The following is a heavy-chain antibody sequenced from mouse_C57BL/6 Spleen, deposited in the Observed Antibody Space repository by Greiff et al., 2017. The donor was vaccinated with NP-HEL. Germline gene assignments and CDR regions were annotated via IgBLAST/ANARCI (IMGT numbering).Heavy chain of an antibody. V-gene: IGHV1-52*01. CDR1: GYTFTSYR. CDR3: ARRGDAMDY. Sequence: QVQLQQPGAELVRPGSSVKLSCKASGYTFTSYRMHWVKQRPIQGLEWIGNIDPSDSETHYNQKFKDKATLTVDKSSSTAYMQLSSLTSEDSAVYYCARRGDAMDYWGQGTSVTVSS. CDR2: IDPSDSET. J-gene: IGHJ4*01.